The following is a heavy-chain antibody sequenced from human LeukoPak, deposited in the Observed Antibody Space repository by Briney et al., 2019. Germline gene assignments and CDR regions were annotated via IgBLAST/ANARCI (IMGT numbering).Heavy chain of an antibody. CDR3: ASARSLYSSSWSGLWGFDP. CDR1: GFTFSDYY. V-gene: IGHV3-11*01. D-gene: IGHD6-13*01. Sequence: GGSLRLSCAASGFTFSDYYMSWIRQAPGKGLEWVSYISSSGSTIYYADSVKGRFTISRDNAKNSLYLQMNSLRAEDTAVYYCASARSLYSSSWSGLWGFDPWGQGTLVTVSS. J-gene: IGHJ5*02. CDR2: ISSSGSTI.